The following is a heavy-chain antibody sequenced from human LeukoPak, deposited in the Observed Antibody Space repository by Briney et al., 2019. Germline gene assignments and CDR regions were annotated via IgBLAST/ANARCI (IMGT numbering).Heavy chain of an antibody. CDR1: GGSFSDYY. J-gene: IGHJ4*02. D-gene: IGHD3-10*01. CDR3: ARGPSSGSGSLYFDH. Sequence: PSETLSLTCAVYGGSFSDYYWGWIRQPPGKSLEWIGEINDSGSTNYNASPTSRVSMSVDTSKNQFSLKLTSVTAADTALYFCARGPSSGSGSLYFDHWGQTLLVTVSS. V-gene: IGHV4-34*01. CDR2: INDSGST.